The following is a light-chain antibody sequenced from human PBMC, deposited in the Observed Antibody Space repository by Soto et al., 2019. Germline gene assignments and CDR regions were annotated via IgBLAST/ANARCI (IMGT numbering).Light chain of an antibody. V-gene: IGLV2-11*01. J-gene: IGLJ2*01. CDR2: DVS. Sequence: QSALTQPRSVSGSPGQSVAISCTGTSSDVGGYNYVSWYQQHPGRAPKLLIYDVSERPSGVPDRFSGSKSGYTASLTISGLQAEDEADYYCCSNAGTNMLIFGGGTKVTVL. CDR1: SSDVGGYNY. CDR3: CSNAGTNMLI.